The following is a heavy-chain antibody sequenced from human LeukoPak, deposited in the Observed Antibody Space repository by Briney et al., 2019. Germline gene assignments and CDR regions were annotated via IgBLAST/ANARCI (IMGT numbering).Heavy chain of an antibody. CDR3: ARLSGGSYYFDAFAI. J-gene: IGHJ3*02. D-gene: IGHD1-26*01. V-gene: IGHV5-51*01. CDR1: GCGFTSYW. Sequence: GASLQISSYASGCGFTSYWIGWGRRLPGNRREGMGRIYPGDSDTRYSPSFQGQVTISADKSISTAYLQHYNLTASATAMYYCARLSGGSYYFDAFAIWGQGTMVTVSS. CDR2: IYPGDSDT.